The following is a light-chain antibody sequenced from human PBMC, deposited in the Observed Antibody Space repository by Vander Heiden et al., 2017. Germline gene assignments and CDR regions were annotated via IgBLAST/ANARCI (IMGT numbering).Light chain of an antibody. CDR3: QQYYSFPLT. CDR2: TAS. V-gene: IGKV1-8*01. Sequence: AIRVTQSPSSLSASTGDRVTITCRASQDISNYLAWYQQKAGKAPKLLISTASTLESGVPSRFSGSGSGTEFTLSISCLQSEDFATYYCQQYYSFPLTFGPGTKVDIK. J-gene: IGKJ3*01. CDR1: QDISNY.